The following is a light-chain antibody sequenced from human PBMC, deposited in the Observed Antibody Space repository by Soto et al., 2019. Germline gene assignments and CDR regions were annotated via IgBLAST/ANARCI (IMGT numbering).Light chain of an antibody. CDR2: EGS. V-gene: IGLV2-23*01. CDR1: SSDVGSYDL. CDR3: SSYADIATYV. J-gene: IGLJ1*01. Sequence: QSALTQPASVSGSPGQSITISCTGTSSDVGSYDLVSWYQQHPGKAPKLILYEGSKRPSGVSNRFSGSKSGNTASLTISGLQAGDEADYYCSSYADIATYVFGTGTKVTVL.